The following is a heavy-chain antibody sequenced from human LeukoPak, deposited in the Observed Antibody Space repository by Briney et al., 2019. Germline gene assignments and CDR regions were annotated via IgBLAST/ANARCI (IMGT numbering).Heavy chain of an antibody. CDR3: ARSRRRNTYYDLWSGYPAFDY. Sequence: SVKVSCKASGGTFSSYAISWVRQAPGQGLEWMGGIIPIFGTANYAQKFQGRVTITTDESTSTAYMELSSLRSEDTAVYYCARSRRRNTYYDLWSGYPAFDYWGQGTLVTVSS. D-gene: IGHD3-3*01. CDR2: IIPIFGTA. J-gene: IGHJ4*02. V-gene: IGHV1-69*05. CDR1: GGTFSSYA.